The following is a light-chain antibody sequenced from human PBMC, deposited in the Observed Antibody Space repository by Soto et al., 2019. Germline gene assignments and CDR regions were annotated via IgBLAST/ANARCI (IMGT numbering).Light chain of an antibody. CDR1: QSVLSSSNNRNY. J-gene: IGKJ2*01. CDR3: QQYDDISLYT. V-gene: IGKV4-1*01. CDR2: WAS. Sequence: DIVMTQSPDSLAVSLGERATINCKSSQSVLSSSNNRNYLAWYQQKPGQPPKLLIYWASTRESWVPDRFSGSGSGTDFSLTISSLQAEDVAVYYCQQYDDISLYTFGQGTKLEIK.